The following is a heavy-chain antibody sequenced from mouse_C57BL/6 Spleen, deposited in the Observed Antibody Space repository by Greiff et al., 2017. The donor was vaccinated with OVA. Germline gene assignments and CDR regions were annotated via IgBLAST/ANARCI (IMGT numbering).Heavy chain of an antibody. CDR3: ARSHYYGSSGGDY. J-gene: IGHJ2*01. CDR1: GYSFTDYN. D-gene: IGHD1-1*01. V-gene: IGHV1-39*01. CDR2: INPNYGTT. Sequence: VHVKQSGPELVKPGASVKISCKASGYSFTDYNMNWVKQSNGKSLEWIGVINPNYGTTSYNQKFKGKATLTVDQSSSTAYMQLNSLTSEDSAVYYCARSHYYGSSGGDYWGQGTTLTVSS.